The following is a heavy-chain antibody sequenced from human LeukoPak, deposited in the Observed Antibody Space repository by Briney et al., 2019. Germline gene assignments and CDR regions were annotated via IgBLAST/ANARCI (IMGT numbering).Heavy chain of an antibody. CDR3: ARSAYCGGDCYSHPGAFDI. D-gene: IGHD2-21*02. V-gene: IGHV3-23*01. CDR1: GFTFSSYA. J-gene: IGHJ3*02. Sequence: GGSLRLSCAASGFTFSSYAMSWVRQAPGKGLEWVSAISGSGGGTYYADSVKGRFTISRDNSKNTLYLQMNSLRAEDTAVYYCARSAYCGGDCYSHPGAFDIWGQGTMVTVSS. CDR2: ISGSGGGT.